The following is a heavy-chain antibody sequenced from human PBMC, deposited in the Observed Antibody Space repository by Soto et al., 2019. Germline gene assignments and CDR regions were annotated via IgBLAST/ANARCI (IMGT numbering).Heavy chain of an antibody. Sequence: ASVKVSCKASGYTFTSYGISWVRQAPGQGLEWMGWISAYNGNTNYAQKLQGRVTMTTDTSTSTAYMELRSLRSDDTAVYYCARLIMITFGGVIARRNDIWGQGTMVTVSS. CDR3: ARLIMITFGGVIARRNDI. CDR1: GYTFTSYG. V-gene: IGHV1-18*01. D-gene: IGHD3-16*02. J-gene: IGHJ3*02. CDR2: ISAYNGNT.